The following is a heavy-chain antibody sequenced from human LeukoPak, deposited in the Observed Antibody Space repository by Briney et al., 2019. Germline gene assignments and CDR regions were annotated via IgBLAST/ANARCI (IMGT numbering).Heavy chain of an antibody. CDR3: AREGTAGTNLNWFDP. Sequence: SETLSLTCTVSGGSISSCYWSWIRQPPGKGLEWIGYISYSGSTNFNPSLKSRVTTSVDTSKNQFSLKLSSVTAADTAVYYCAREGTAGTNLNWFDPWGQGTLVTVSS. CDR1: GGSISSCY. CDR2: ISYSGST. V-gene: IGHV4-59*01. D-gene: IGHD1-1*01. J-gene: IGHJ5*02.